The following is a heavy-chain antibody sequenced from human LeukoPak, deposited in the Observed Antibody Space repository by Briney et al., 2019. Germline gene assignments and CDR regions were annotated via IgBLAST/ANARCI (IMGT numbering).Heavy chain of an antibody. CDR2: LYSDGNT. CDR1: GLPVSRNY. D-gene: IGHD1-14*01. CDR3: ARGVEPLAANTLAY. V-gene: IGHV3-53*01. Sequence: GGSVRLSCAASGLPVSRNYMTWVRQAPGKGLEWVSVLYSDGNTKYADSVQGRFTITRDNSKNTLYLEMNSLSPDDTAVYYCARGVEPLAANTLAYWGQGTLVTVSS. J-gene: IGHJ4*02.